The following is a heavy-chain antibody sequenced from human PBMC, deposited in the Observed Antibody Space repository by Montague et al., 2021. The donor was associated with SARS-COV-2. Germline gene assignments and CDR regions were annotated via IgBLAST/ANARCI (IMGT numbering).Heavy chain of an antibody. CDR3: EGRGVGYSSSWYSYWFDP. V-gene: IGHV4-39*01. CDR2: IYYSGST. J-gene: IGHJ5*02. D-gene: IGHD6-13*01. Sequence: SETLSLTCTVSGGSISSSSYYWGWIRQPPGKGLEWIGSIYYSGSTYYNLSLKSRVTISIDTSKNQFSLKLSSVTAADTAVYYCEGRGVGYSSSWYSYWFDPWGQGTLVTVSS. CDR1: GGSISSSSYY.